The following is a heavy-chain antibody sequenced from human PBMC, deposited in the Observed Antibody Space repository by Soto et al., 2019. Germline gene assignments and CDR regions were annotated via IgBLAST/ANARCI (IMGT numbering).Heavy chain of an antibody. CDR2: INAHSGGT. Sequence: ASVKVSCKASGFSFTGYYIHWLRQAPGQGLEWMGWINAHSGGTEYAQKFQGRVTLTRDTSIATAYLTLTSLTSDDTALYYCAKDLTRQLAYWLDPWGQGTHVTVSS. CDR3: AKDLTRQLAYWLDP. J-gene: IGHJ5*02. D-gene: IGHD6-6*01. CDR1: GFSFTGYY. V-gene: IGHV1-2*02.